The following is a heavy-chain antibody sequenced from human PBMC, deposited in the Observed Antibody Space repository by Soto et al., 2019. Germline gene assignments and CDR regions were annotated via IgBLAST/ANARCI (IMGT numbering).Heavy chain of an antibody. Sequence: ASVKVSCKXSGYTFTGYYMHWVRQAPGQGLEWMGWINPNSGGTNYAQKFQGWVTMTRDTSISTAYMELSRLRSDDTAVHYCARGHPWLLRRGMDVWGQGTTVTVSS. J-gene: IGHJ6*02. V-gene: IGHV1-2*04. D-gene: IGHD5-18*01. CDR1: GYTFTGYY. CDR3: ARGHPWLLRRGMDV. CDR2: INPNSGGT.